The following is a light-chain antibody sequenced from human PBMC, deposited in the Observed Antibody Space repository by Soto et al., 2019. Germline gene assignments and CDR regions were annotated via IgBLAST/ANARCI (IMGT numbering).Light chain of an antibody. CDR2: DAS. V-gene: IGKV3-11*01. CDR1: QSVSSY. J-gene: IGKJ2*02. CDR3: QQRSNWPLMCT. Sequence: EIVLTQSPATLSLSPGERATLSCRASQSVSSYLAWYQQKPGQAPRLLIYDASNRATGIPARFSGSGSGTDFTLTISSLDPEDFAVYYCQQRSNWPLMCTFGQGTKLEIK.